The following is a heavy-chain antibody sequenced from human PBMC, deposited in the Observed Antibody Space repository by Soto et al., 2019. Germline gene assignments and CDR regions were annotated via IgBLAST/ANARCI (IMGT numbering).Heavy chain of an antibody. V-gene: IGHV1-3*01. Sequence: QVQLVQSGAEVKKPGASVMLSCKASGYTFTTYTMNWVRQAPGQRLEWMGWINPVNGNTKSSQKFQDRVIITRDTSASTAYMEPRSPRSEDTAVYYCARGIATGQLDPWGQGTLVIVSS. CDR3: ARGIATGQLDP. D-gene: IGHD6-13*01. CDR2: INPVNGNT. J-gene: IGHJ5*02. CDR1: GYTFTTYT.